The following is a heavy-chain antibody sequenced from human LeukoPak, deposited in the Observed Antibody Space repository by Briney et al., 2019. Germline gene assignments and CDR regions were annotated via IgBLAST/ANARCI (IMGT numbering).Heavy chain of an antibody. J-gene: IGHJ6*03. D-gene: IGHD5-18*01. CDR1: GFTFSNHG. Sequence: GGSLRLSCAASGFTFSNHGMHWVRQAPGKGLEWVAFIRYDGTDKYYADSVKGRFTISRDNSENTVSLQLNSLRVEDTAVYYCGKGLAYTYPYSGNMDVWGKGNTVTISS. CDR3: GKGLAYTYPYSGNMDV. V-gene: IGHV3-30*02. CDR2: IRYDGTDK.